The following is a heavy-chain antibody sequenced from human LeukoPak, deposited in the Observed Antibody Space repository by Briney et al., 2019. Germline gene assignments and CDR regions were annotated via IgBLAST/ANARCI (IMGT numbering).Heavy chain of an antibody. CDR1: GFTFSSYW. J-gene: IGHJ6*03. CDR2: IKQDGSEK. CDR3: ARAPRLGEDRNYYYYMDV. D-gene: IGHD6-25*01. V-gene: IGHV3-7*01. Sequence: GGSLRLSCAASGFTFSSYWMSWVRQAPGKGLEWVANIKQDGSEKYYVDSVKGRFTISRDNAKNSLYLQMNSLRAEDTAVYYCARAPRLGEDRNYYYYMDVWGKGTTVTVSS.